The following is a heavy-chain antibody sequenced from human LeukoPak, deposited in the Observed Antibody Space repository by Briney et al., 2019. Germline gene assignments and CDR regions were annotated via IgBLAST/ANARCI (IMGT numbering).Heavy chain of an antibody. CDR2: ISGSSSII. CDR3: ARSGTTYYYDSGTRI. Sequence: GGSLRLSCAASGFTFSSYSMNWVRQAPGKGLEWVSFISGSSSIIHYADSVKGRFTISRDNAKNSLYLQMNSLRAEDTAVYYCARSGTTYYYDSGTRIWGQGTMVTVSS. V-gene: IGHV3-48*04. D-gene: IGHD3-22*01. J-gene: IGHJ3*02. CDR1: GFTFSSYS.